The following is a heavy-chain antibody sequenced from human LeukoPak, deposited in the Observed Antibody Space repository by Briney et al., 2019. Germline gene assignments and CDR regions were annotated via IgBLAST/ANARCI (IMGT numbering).Heavy chain of an antibody. Sequence: SETLSLTCTVSGGSISSYYWSWIRQPQGKGQGRIGYIYYSESTNYSPSLKSRVTISVDTSKNQFSLKLSSVTAADTAVYYCARENDFSSGWSRGAFDIWGQGTMVTVSS. CDR3: ARENDFSSGWSRGAFDI. CDR1: GGSISSYY. CDR2: IYYSEST. V-gene: IGHV4-59*13. J-gene: IGHJ3*02. D-gene: IGHD6-19*01.